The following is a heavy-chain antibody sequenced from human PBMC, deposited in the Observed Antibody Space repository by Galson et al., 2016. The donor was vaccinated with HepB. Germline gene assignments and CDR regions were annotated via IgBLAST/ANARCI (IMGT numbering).Heavy chain of an antibody. J-gene: IGHJ4*02. Sequence: SLRLSCAASGFTFSTYNTNWVRQAPGKGLEWVSSISYNIYYADSVRGRFTISRDNSKNTLYLQMNSLRTEDTAVYYCAKDPYYYGSGSYYFDYWGQGTLVTVSS. D-gene: IGHD3-10*01. CDR1: GFTFSTYN. CDR2: ISYNI. CDR3: AKDPYYYGSGSYYFDY. V-gene: IGHV3-21*01.